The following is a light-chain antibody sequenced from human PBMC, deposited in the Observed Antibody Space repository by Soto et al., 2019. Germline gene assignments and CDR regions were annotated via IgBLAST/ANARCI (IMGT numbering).Light chain of an antibody. Sequence: DIQMTQSPSSLSVSVGDRVTITCRASQSIGGFLNWYQQKLGKAPKLLIYAASSLQSGVPSRFSGSGSGTEFTLTINSLQPDDFATYYCQQYDSSPWTFGHGTKVEIK. CDR1: QSIGGF. J-gene: IGKJ1*01. CDR2: AAS. CDR3: QQYDSSPWT. V-gene: IGKV1-39*01.